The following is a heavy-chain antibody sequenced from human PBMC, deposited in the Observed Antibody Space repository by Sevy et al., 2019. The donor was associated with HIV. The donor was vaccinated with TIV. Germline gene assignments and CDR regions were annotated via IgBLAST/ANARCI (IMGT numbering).Heavy chain of an antibody. J-gene: IGHJ4*02. CDR3: ASQGQSRSWGIIDY. Sequence: GGSLRLSCAASGFTFSSYAMHWVRQAPGKGLEWVTVISYDGSTKYYADSVKGRFTISRDKAKNTLYLQMNSLSAEDTAVYYCASQGQSRSWGIIDYWGQGTLVTVSS. CDR2: ISYDGSTK. CDR1: GFTFSSYA. V-gene: IGHV3-30-3*01. D-gene: IGHD6-13*01.